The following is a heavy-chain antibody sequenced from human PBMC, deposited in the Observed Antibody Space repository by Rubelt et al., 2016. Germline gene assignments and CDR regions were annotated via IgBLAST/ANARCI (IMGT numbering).Heavy chain of an antibody. D-gene: IGHD3-10*01. CDR3: AREPLRYGSGSYLPDY. CDR1: GGSFSGYY. Sequence: QVQLQQWGAGLLKPSETLSLTCAVYGGSFSGYYWSWIRQPPGKGLEWIGRIYTSGSTNYNPSLKSRVTMSVERSKNQFSLKLSSVTAADTAVYYCAREPLRYGSGSYLPDYWGQGTLVTVSS. V-gene: IGHV4-59*10. CDR2: IYTSGST. J-gene: IGHJ4*02.